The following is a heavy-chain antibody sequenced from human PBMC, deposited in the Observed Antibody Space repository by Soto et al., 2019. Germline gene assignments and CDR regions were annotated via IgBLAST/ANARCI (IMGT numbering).Heavy chain of an antibody. CDR2: INPNSRGT. CDR1: GYTFTDYF. J-gene: IGHJ5*02. V-gene: IGHV1-2*02. CDR3: ARVTLKAGNWFDP. Sequence: ASVKVSCKASGYTFTDYFIHWVRQAPGQGFEWMGWINPNSRGTNYAQKFQGRVTMTRDTSISTAYMELRGLTSDDTAVYYCARVTLKAGNWFDPWGQGTLVTVST.